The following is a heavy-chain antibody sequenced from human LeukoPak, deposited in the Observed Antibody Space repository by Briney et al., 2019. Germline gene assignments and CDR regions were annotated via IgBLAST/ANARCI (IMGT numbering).Heavy chain of an antibody. V-gene: IGHV3-30-3*01. CDR1: GFTFSSSP. Sequence: PGRSLRLSCAASGFTFSSSPMHWVRQAPGKGLDWVALISYDGSNKYYADSVKGRFTISRDNSKNTLYLQINSLRADDTAVYYCARADPGPVPEEPAAPVHYWGQGTLVTVSS. CDR3: ARADPGPVPEEPAAPVHY. D-gene: IGHD2-2*01. J-gene: IGHJ4*02. CDR2: ISYDGSNK.